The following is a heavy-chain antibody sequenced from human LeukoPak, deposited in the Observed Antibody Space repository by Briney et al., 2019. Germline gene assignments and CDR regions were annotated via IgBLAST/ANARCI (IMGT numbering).Heavy chain of an antibody. D-gene: IGHD2-15*01. CDR2: IIPILGIA. V-gene: IGHV1-69*04. Sequence: SVKVSCKASGGTFSSYAISWVRQAPGQGLEWMGRIIPILGIANYAQKFQGRVTITADKSTSTAYMELSSPRSEDTAVYYCARDLYCSGGSCYNDYWGQGTLVTVSS. CDR3: ARDLYCSGGSCYNDY. CDR1: GGTFSSYA. J-gene: IGHJ4*02.